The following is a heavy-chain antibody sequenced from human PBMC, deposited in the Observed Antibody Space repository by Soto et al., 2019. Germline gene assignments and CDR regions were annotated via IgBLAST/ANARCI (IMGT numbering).Heavy chain of an antibody. V-gene: IGHV1-69*06. CDR2: IIPIFGTA. Sequence: EASVKVSCKASGGTFSSYAISWVRQAPGQGLEWMGGIIPIFGTANYAQKFQGRVTITADKSTSTAYMELSSLRSEDTAVYYCARIEVGGYYPTDWGQGTLVTVSS. D-gene: IGHD3-22*01. J-gene: IGHJ4*02. CDR3: ARIEVGGYYPTD. CDR1: GGTFSSYA.